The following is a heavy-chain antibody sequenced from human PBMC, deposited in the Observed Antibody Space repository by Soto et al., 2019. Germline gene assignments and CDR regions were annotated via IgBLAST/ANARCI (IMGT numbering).Heavy chain of an antibody. CDR1: GFTVSSNY. CDR3: ARYKIYYYDSSGYHNGDAFDI. J-gene: IGHJ3*02. D-gene: IGHD3-22*01. Sequence: AGGSLRLSCAASGFTVSSNYMSWVRQAPGKGLEWVSVIYSGGSTYYADSVKGRFTISRDNSKNTLYLQMNSLRAEDTAVYYCARYKIYYYDSSGYHNGDAFDIWGQGTMVTVSS. CDR2: IYSGGST. V-gene: IGHV3-53*01.